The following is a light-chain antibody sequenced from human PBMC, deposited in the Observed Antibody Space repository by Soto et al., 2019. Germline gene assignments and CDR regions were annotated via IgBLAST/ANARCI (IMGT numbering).Light chain of an antibody. V-gene: IGKV1-5*03. CDR1: QTISSW. Sequence: DIQMTQSPSTLSGSVVDRVTITCLASQTISSWLAWYQQKPGKAPKLLIYKASTLKSGVPSRFSGSGSGTEFTLTISSLQPEDSAVYYCQQRHMWPITFGQGTRLEIK. CDR3: QQRHMWPIT. CDR2: KAS. J-gene: IGKJ5*01.